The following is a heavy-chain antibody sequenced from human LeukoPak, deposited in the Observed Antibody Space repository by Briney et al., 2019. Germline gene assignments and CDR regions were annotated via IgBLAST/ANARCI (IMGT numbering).Heavy chain of an antibody. CDR2: IYPGDSDT. V-gene: IGHV5-51*01. J-gene: IGHJ1*01. D-gene: IGHD5-24*01. CDR3: ARQAGWLQENFQH. Sequence: HGESLQISCKGSGYSFTSYWIGWVRQMPGKGLEWMGIIYPGDSDTRYSPSFQGQVTISADKSISTAYLQWSSLMASDTAMYYCARQAGWLQENFQHWGQGSLVTVSS. CDR1: GYSFTSYW.